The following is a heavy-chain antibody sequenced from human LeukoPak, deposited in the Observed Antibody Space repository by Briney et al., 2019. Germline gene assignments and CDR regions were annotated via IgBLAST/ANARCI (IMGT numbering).Heavy chain of an antibody. CDR3: ARDLSSVPTR. V-gene: IGHV3-48*02. Sequence: GGSLRLSCAASGFTFSTYEMNWVRQAPGKGLEWVSYISSSSRTIHYADSVKGRFTISRDNAKNSLYLQMNSLRDEDTAVYYCARDLSSVPTRWGQGTLVTVSS. CDR2: ISSSSRTI. CDR1: GFTFSTYE. J-gene: IGHJ4*02. D-gene: IGHD3-10*01.